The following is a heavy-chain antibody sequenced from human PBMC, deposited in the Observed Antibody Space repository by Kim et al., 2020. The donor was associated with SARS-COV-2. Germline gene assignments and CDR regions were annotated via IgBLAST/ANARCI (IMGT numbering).Heavy chain of an antibody. CDR2: ISWNSGSI. CDR3: AKDLVRDTPHYYYGMDV. J-gene: IGHJ6*02. Sequence: GGSLRLSCAASGFTFDDYAMHWVRQAPGKGLEWVSGISWNSGSIGYADSVKGRFTISRDNAKNSLYLQMNSLRAEDTALYYCAKDLVRDTPHYYYGMDVWGQGTTVTVSS. D-gene: IGHD3-10*01. V-gene: IGHV3-9*01. CDR1: GFTFDDYA.